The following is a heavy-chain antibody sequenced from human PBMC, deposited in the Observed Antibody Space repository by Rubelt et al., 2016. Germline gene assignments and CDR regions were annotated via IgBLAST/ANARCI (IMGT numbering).Heavy chain of an antibody. CDR2: IYDSGST. CDR3: ARRPDGLDV. Sequence: QVQLQESGPGLVKPSETLSLTCTVSGGSISSYYWSWIRQPPGKGLEWIGNIYDSGSTNYNPSLKSRVTISVDTSKNQFSLGLTSVTAADTAVYYCARRPDGLDVWGQGTTVTVS. CDR1: GGSISSYY. V-gene: IGHV4-59*12. J-gene: IGHJ6*02.